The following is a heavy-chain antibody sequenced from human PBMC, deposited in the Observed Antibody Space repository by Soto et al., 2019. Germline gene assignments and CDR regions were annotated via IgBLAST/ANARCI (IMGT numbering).Heavy chain of an antibody. J-gene: IGHJ6*03. Sequence: SETLSLTCTVSGGSISSIGYYWGWIRQPPGKGLEWIGSFYYSGSIYYNPSLKSRVTVSVDTSKNQFSLKLSSVTAADTAVYYCARLVLGRDYYYYYMDVWGKGTTVTVS. CDR3: ARLVLGRDYYYYYMDV. CDR1: GGSISSIGYY. CDR2: FYYSGSI. D-gene: IGHD6-6*01. V-gene: IGHV4-39*01.